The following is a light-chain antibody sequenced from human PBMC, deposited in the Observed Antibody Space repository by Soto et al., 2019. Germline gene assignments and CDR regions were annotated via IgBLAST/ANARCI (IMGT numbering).Light chain of an antibody. Sequence: EIVLTQSPATLSLSPGETATLSCRASQSISRYLAWYQQEPGQAPRLLIYDASNRATGIPVRFSGSGSGTDFTLTISRLEPEDFAVYYCQKYGSSSITCGQGTRLEIK. V-gene: IGKV3-20*01. J-gene: IGKJ5*01. CDR3: QKYGSSSIT. CDR2: DAS. CDR1: QSISRY.